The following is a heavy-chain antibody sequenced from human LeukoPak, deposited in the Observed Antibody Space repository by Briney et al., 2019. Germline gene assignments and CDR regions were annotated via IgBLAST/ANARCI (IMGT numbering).Heavy chain of an antibody. CDR2: IRYDGSNK. CDR3: AKDSLFSGVLPPLTTDQDY. CDR1: GFTFSSYG. Sequence: GGSLRLSCAASGFTFSSYGMHWARQAPGKGLEWVAFIRYDGSNKYYADSVKGRFTISRDNSKNTLYLQMNSLRAEDTAVYYCAKDSLFSGVLPPLTTDQDYWGQGTLVTVSS. D-gene: IGHD1-1*01. J-gene: IGHJ4*02. V-gene: IGHV3-30*02.